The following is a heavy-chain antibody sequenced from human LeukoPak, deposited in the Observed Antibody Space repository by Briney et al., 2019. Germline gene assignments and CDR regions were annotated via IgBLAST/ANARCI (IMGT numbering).Heavy chain of an antibody. J-gene: IGHJ4*02. CDR1: GFTFDDYA. V-gene: IGHV3-9*01. Sequence: GGSLRLSCAASGFTFDDYAMHWVRQAPGKGLEWVSGISWNSGSIGYADSVKGRFTISRDNAKNSLYLQMNSLRAEDTALYYCAKEGIAVAGTFLGYYFDYWDQGTLVTVSS. CDR2: ISWNSGSI. CDR3: AKEGIAVAGTFLGYYFDY. D-gene: IGHD6-19*01.